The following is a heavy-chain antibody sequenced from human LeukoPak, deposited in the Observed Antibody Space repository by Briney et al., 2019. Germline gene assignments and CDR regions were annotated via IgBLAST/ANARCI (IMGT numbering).Heavy chain of an antibody. J-gene: IGHJ4*02. Sequence: GGSLRLSCAASGFTFSNYWMHWVRQTPGKGLVWVSRIDTDGSSTNYADSVKGRFTISRDNAKNTLYLQMNSLRAEDTAVYYCARYLNSGPADYWGQGSLVTVSS. V-gene: IGHV3-74*01. D-gene: IGHD6-19*01. CDR1: GFTFSNYW. CDR2: IDTDGSST. CDR3: ARYLNSGPADY.